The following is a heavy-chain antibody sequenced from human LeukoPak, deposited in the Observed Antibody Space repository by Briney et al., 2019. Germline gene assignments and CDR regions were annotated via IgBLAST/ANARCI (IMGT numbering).Heavy chain of an antibody. J-gene: IGHJ5*02. V-gene: IGHV1-46*01. CDR2: IYPRDGST. D-gene: IGHD3-9*01. CDR3: ARAALRYFDWLYNWFDP. Sequence: ASVKVSCKASGYTFTSNYIHWVRQAPGQGLEWMGMIYPRDGSTSYAQKFQGRVTVTRDTSTSTVHMELSGLRSEDTAVYYCARAALRYFDWLYNWFDPWGQGTLVTVSS. CDR1: GYTFTSNY.